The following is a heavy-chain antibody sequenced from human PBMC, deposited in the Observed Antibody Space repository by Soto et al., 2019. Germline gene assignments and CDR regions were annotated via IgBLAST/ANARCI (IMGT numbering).Heavy chain of an antibody. CDR1: GFTFGSYG. J-gene: IGHJ4*02. Sequence: QVQLVESGGGVVQPGRSLRLSCSASGFTFGSYGMFWVRQAPGKGLEGVAVIWYDGSNRYYADSVKGRFTISRDNSKNTLYLQMNSLRAEDTAVYYCARNADEGYFDYWGQGTLVTVSS. CDR2: IWYDGSNR. CDR3: ARNADEGYFDY. V-gene: IGHV3-33*01.